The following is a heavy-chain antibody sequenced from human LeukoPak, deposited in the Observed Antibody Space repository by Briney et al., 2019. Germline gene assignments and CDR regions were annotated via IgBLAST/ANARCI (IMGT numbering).Heavy chain of an antibody. D-gene: IGHD4-17*01. CDR3: ARDTSMTTVTRSWYYYYYYGMDV. CDR2: ISSSSSYI. CDR1: GFTFSSYS. Sequence: GGSLRLSCAASGFTFSSYSMNWVRQAPGKGLEWVSSISSSSSYIYYAGSVKGRFTISRDNAKNSLYLQMNSLRAEDTAVYYCARDTSMTTVTRSWYYYYYYGMDVWGKGTTVTVSS. V-gene: IGHV3-21*01. J-gene: IGHJ6*04.